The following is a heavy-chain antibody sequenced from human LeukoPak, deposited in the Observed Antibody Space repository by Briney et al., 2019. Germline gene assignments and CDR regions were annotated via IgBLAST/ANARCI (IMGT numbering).Heavy chain of an antibody. D-gene: IGHD3-16*01. V-gene: IGHV3-23*01. CDR2: ISGSGGST. J-gene: IGHJ4*02. Sequence: GGSLRLSCAVSGFTFSSYAMSWVRQAPGKGLEWVSAISGSGGSTYYADSVKGRFTISRDNSKNTLYLQMNSLRAEDTAVYYRASCSPFGYYFDYWGQGTLVTVSS. CDR1: GFTFSSYA. CDR3: ASCSPFGYYFDY.